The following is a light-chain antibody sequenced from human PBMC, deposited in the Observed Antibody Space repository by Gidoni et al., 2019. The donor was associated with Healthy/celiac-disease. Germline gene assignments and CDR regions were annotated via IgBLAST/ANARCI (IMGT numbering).Light chain of an antibody. V-gene: IGKV1-39*01. CDR2: AAS. Sequence: DIQMTQSPSSLSASVGDRVTITCRASQSISSYINWYQQKPGKAPKLLIYAASSLQSGVPSRFSGSGSGTDYTLTISSLQPEDFATYYCQQSYSTPRTFXGXTKVEIK. CDR3: QQSYSTPRT. J-gene: IGKJ4*01. CDR1: QSISSY.